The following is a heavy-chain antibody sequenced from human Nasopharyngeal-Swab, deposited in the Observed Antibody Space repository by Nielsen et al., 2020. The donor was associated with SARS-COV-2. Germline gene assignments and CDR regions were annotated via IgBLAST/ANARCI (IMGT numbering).Heavy chain of an antibody. J-gene: IGHJ4*02. V-gene: IGHV1-2*06. CDR2: INPNSGGT. Sequence: WVRQAPGQGLEWMGRINPNSGGTNYAQKFQGRVTMTRDTSISTAYMELSRLRSDDTAVYYCARGPYYGDYFDYWGQGTLSPSPQ. CDR3: ARGPYYGDYFDY. D-gene: IGHD3-10*01.